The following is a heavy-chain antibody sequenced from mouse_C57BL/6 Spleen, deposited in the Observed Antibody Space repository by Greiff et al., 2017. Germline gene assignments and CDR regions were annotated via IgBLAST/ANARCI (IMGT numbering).Heavy chain of an antibody. Sequence: VQLQQPGAELVKPGASVKLSCKASGYTFTSYWMQWVKQRPGQGLEWIGEIDPSDSYTNYHQKFKGKATLTVDTSSSTAYMQLSSLTSEDSAVYYCARSLIYFDVWGTGTTVTVSS. V-gene: IGHV1-50*01. CDR1: GYTFTSYW. CDR3: ARSLIYFDV. J-gene: IGHJ1*03. CDR2: IDPSDSYT.